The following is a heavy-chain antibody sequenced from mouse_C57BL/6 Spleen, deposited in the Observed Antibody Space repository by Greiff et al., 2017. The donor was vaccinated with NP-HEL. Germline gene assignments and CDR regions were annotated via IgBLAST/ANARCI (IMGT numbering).Heavy chain of an antibody. V-gene: IGHV1-59*01. J-gene: IGHJ3*01. CDR1: GYTFTSYW. D-gene: IGHD2-5*01. CDR3: ARSPYYSNLAY. Sequence: QVQLQQPGAELVRPGTSVKLSCKASGYTFTSYWMHWVKQRPGQGLEWIGVIDPSDSYTNYNQKFKGKATLTVDTSSSTAYMQLSSLTSEDSAVYYFARSPYYSNLAYWGQGTLVTVSA. CDR2: IDPSDSYT.